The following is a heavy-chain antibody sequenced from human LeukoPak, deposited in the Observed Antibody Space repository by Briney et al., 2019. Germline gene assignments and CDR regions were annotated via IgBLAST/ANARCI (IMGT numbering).Heavy chain of an antibody. J-gene: IGHJ6*03. CDR3: ASPHSSSSYRLQDYYYMDV. Sequence: SVKVSCKASGGTFSSSAIHWVRQAPGQGLEWMGGTIPIFGTANYAQKFQGRVTITTGESTSTAYMELSSLRSEDTAVYYCASPHSSSSYRLQDYYYMDVWGKGTTVTVSS. CDR2: TIPIFGTA. CDR1: GGTFSSSA. V-gene: IGHV1-69*05. D-gene: IGHD6-6*01.